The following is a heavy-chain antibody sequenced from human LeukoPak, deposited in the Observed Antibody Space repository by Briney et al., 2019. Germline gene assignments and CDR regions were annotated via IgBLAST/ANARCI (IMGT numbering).Heavy chain of an antibody. CDR3: AREHDLWHEGGNWFDA. V-gene: IGHV4-34*01. CDR1: GGSFSDYY. Sequence: SETLSLTCAVYGGSFSDYYWTWIRQPPGKGLEWIGEINHSRSTNYNPSLKSRVTISVDTSKNQFSLKLSSVTAADTAVYYCAREHDLWHEGGNWFDAWGQGSLVTVSS. D-gene: IGHD3-3*01. CDR2: INHSRST. J-gene: IGHJ5*02.